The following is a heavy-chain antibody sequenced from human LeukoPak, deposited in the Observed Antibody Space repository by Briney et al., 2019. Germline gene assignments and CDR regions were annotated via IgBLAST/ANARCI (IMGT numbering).Heavy chain of an antibody. D-gene: IGHD5-24*01. CDR2: ISGSGGST. Sequence: PGGSLRLSCAASGFTFSSYGMSWVRQAPGKGLEWVSAISGSGGSTYYADSVKGRFTISRDNSKNTLYLQMNSLRAEDTAVYYCAKVFWDGMATILGAFDIWGQGTMVTVSS. V-gene: IGHV3-23*01. CDR1: GFTFSSYG. CDR3: AKVFWDGMATILGAFDI. J-gene: IGHJ3*02.